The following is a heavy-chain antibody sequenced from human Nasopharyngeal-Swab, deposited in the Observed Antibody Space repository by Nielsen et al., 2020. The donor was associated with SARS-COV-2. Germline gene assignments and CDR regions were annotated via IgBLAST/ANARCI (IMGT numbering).Heavy chain of an antibody. D-gene: IGHD4-17*01. Sequence: GGSLRLSCAASGLTFSSYAMHWVRQAPGKGLEWVAVISYDGGSKYYAVSVKGRFTISRDDSKNTLYLQMNSLRPEETAVYYCASPPYGDYVGPLDYWGQGTLVTVSS. CDR3: ASPPYGDYVGPLDY. J-gene: IGHJ4*02. V-gene: IGHV3-30-3*01. CDR2: ISYDGGSK. CDR1: GLTFSSYA.